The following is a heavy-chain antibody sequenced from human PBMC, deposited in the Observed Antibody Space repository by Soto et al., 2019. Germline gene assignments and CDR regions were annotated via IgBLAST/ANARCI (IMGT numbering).Heavy chain of an antibody. Sequence: RASVKVSCKASGGTFSSYAISWVRQAPGQGLEWMGGIIPIFGTANYAQKFQGRVTITADESTSTAYMELSSLRSEDTAVYYCARCLYGSGPNWFDPWGQGTLVTVSS. J-gene: IGHJ5*02. V-gene: IGHV1-69*13. D-gene: IGHD3-10*01. CDR1: GGTFSSYA. CDR2: IIPIFGTA. CDR3: ARCLYGSGPNWFDP.